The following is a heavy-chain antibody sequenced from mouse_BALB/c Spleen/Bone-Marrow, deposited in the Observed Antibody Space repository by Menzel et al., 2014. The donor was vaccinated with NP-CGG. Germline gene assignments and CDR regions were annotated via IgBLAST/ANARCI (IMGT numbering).Heavy chain of an antibody. CDR1: GYALSSYG. Sequence: QVQLQQSGAEVVRPGSSVNISCKASGYALSSYGMNWVKQRPGQGLEWIGQIYPGDGDTNYNGKFKGRATLTADKSSSTAYMQLSSLTSEDSAVYFCASGDDRGSDYAMDYWGQGTSVTVSS. CDR3: ASGDDRGSDYAMDY. CDR2: IYPGDGDT. V-gene: IGHV1-80*01. J-gene: IGHJ4*01.